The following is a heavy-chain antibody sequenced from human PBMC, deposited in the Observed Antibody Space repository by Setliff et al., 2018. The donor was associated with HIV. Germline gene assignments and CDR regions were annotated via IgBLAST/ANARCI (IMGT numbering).Heavy chain of an antibody. CDR2: INHSGST. CDR3: ARGLGQQLGRFWYCDL. J-gene: IGHJ2*01. Sequence: TETLSLTCAVHGGSFSGYYWCWIRQPPGRGLEWIGEINHSGSTNYNPSLKIRVTISVDTSKDQFSLKLSSVTAADTAVYYCARGLGQQLGRFWYCDLWGHRTLVTVSS. D-gene: IGHD6-13*01. V-gene: IGHV4-34*01. CDR1: GGSFSGYY.